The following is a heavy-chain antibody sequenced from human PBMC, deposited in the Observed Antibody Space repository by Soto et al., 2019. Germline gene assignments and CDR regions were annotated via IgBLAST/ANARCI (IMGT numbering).Heavy chain of an antibody. J-gene: IGHJ5*02. CDR1: GFTFTSSA. D-gene: IGHD3-10*01. CDR3: AADSAYYYGSGTPNWFDP. V-gene: IGHV1-58*02. Sequence: QMQLGQPGPEGKKPGPSGRFPGKASGFTFTSSAMQGLGQARGQRLEGIGGIVVGSGNTNSAQKFQERVTFTRDMSTSTAYMELSSLRSEDTAVYYCAADSAYYYGSGTPNWFDPWGQGTLVTVSS. CDR2: IVVGSGNT.